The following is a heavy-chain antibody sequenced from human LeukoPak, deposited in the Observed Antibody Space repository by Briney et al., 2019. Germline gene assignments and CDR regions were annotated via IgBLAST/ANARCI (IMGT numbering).Heavy chain of an antibody. J-gene: IGHJ4*02. CDR1: GFTFSSYA. V-gene: IGHV3-30*07. Sequence: GRSLRLSCAADGFTFSSYAMHWVRQAAGKGGEWVAVMSYDGSNKYYADSVKGRFTISRDNSKNTVYLQMHSLRAEDTAVYYCAKTTTGYSSGRYPGGPVDFWGQGALVTVSS. CDR2: MSYDGSNK. CDR3: AKTTTGYSSGRYPGGPVDF. D-gene: IGHD6-19*01.